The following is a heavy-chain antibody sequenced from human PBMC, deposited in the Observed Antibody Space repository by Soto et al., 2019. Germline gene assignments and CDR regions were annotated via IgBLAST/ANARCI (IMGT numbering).Heavy chain of an antibody. D-gene: IGHD6-19*01. J-gene: IGHJ4*02. V-gene: IGHV5-10-1*01. CDR1: GYSFTSYW. Sequence: GESLKISCKGSGYSFTSYWISWVRQMPGKGLEWMGRIDPSDSYTNYSPSFQGHVTISADKSISTAYLQWSSLKASDTAMYYCARHPSGEQWLRYYFDYWGQGTLVTVSS. CDR2: IDPSDSYT. CDR3: ARHPSGEQWLRYYFDY.